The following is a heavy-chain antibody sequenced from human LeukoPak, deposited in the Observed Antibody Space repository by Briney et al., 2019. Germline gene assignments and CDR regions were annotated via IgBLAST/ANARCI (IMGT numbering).Heavy chain of an antibody. D-gene: IGHD4-17*01. CDR3: AKDQVPGDYSYKLPY. CDR1: GFTVSSNY. V-gene: IGHV3-53*05. Sequence: GGSLRLSCAASGFTVSSNYMSWVRQAPGKGLEWVSVIYSGGSTNYADSVKGRFTISRDNSKNTLYLQMNSLRAEDTAIYYCAKDQVPGDYSYKLPYWGQGTLVTVSS. CDR2: IYSGGST. J-gene: IGHJ4*02.